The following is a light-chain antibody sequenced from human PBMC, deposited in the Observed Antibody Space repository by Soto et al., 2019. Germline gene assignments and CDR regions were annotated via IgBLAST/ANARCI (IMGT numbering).Light chain of an antibody. CDR2: TDD. J-gene: IGLJ2*01. Sequence: QSVLTQPPSASGTPGQRVIISCSGSSSSIGSNTVNWYRQHPGTAPTVLIYTDDQRPSGGPARFSGSRSGTSASLAISGLQSEDEADYYCAAWDDSLNSVIFGGGTKLTVL. V-gene: IGLV1-44*01. CDR1: SSSIGSNT. CDR3: AAWDDSLNSVI.